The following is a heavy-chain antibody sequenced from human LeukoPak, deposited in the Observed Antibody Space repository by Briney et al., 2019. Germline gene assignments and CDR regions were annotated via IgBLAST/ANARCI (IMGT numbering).Heavy chain of an antibody. CDR1: GYTFTSYG. J-gene: IGHJ4*02. D-gene: IGHD2-15*01. CDR3: ARVQWSLDY. CDR2: INPNSGGT. Sequence: ASVKVSCKASGYTFTSYGISWVRQAPGQGLEWMGWINPNSGGTNYAQKFQGRVTMTRDTSISTAYMELSRLRSDDTAVYYCARVQWSLDYWGQGTLVTVSS. V-gene: IGHV1-2*02.